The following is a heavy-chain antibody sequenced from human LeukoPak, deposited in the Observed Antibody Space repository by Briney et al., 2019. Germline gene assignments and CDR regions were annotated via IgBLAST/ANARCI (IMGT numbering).Heavy chain of an antibody. J-gene: IGHJ4*02. CDR3: ARRAGTTDVNFDY. V-gene: IGHV1-2*02. CDR2: INPNSGGT. D-gene: IGHD1-1*01. Sequence: ASVKVSCKASGYTFTGYYMHWVRQAPGQGLEWMGWINPNSGGTNYAQRFQGRVTMTRDTSISTAYMELSRLRPDDTAVYYCARRAGTTDVNFDYWGQGTLVTVSS. CDR1: GYTFTGYY.